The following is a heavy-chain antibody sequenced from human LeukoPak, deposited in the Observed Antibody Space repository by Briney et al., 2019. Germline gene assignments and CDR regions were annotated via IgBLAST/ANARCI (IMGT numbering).Heavy chain of an antibody. CDR2: IYYSGST. D-gene: IGHD2-15*01. CDR3: ARGAAGYCSGGSCGYYYYYGMGV. CDR1: GGSVSSGSYY. Sequence: SETLSLTCTVSGGSVSSGSYYWSWIRQPPGKGLEWIGYIYYSGSTNYNPSLKSRVTISVDTSKNQFSLKLSSVTAADTAVYYCARGAAGYCSGGSCGYYYYYGMGVWGKGTTVTVSS. J-gene: IGHJ6*04. V-gene: IGHV4-61*01.